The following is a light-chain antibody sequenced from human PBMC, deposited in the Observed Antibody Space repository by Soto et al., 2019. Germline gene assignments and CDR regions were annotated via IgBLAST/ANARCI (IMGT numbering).Light chain of an antibody. J-gene: IGLJ1*01. CDR3: SSYTGSSPYV. CDR2: DVS. CDR1: SSDVGGYNY. V-gene: IGLV2-14*01. Sequence: QSALTQPASVSGSPGQSITISCTGTSSDVGGYNYVSWYQQYPGKAPKLMIYDVSNRPSGVSNRFSGSKSGNTASLTISGLQAEDEADYYCSSYTGSSPYVFGTGTKLTFL.